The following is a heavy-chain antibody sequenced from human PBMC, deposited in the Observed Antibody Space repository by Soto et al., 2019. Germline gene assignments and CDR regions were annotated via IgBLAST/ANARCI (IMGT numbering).Heavy chain of an antibody. Sequence: PSETLSLTCAVSGGSISSSNWWSWVRQPPGKGLEWIGEIYHSGSTNYNPSLKSRVTISVDKSKNQFSLKLSSVTAADTAVYYCARAYVEMATIFDYWGQGTLVTVSS. CDR3: ARAYVEMATIFDY. J-gene: IGHJ4*02. CDR2: IYHSGST. CDR1: GGSISSSNW. D-gene: IGHD5-12*01. V-gene: IGHV4-4*02.